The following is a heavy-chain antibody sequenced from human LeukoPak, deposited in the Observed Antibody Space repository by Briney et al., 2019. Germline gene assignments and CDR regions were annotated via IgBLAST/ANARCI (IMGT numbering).Heavy chain of an antibody. Sequence: SVRVSCKSSGGTFSVYAISWARQAPGQGLEGMGGIIPIFGTANYAQKFQGRVTITADKSTSTAYMELSSLRSEDTAVYYCAREGYYSNLYYFDYWGQGTLVTVSS. D-gene: IGHD4-11*01. V-gene: IGHV1-69*06. CDR2: IIPIFGTA. CDR3: AREGYYSNLYYFDY. J-gene: IGHJ4*02. CDR1: GGTFSVYA.